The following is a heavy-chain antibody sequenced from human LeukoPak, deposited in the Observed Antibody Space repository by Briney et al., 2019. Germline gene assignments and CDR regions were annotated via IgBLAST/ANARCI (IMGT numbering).Heavy chain of an antibody. J-gene: IGHJ4*02. V-gene: IGHV4-59*08. D-gene: IGHD6-13*01. CDR2: IFYSGSP. CDR1: GGYISSYY. Sequence: SQTLSLTCTVSGGYISSYYWSWIRQPPGKGLEWIANIFYSGSPNYNPSLKSRVTISFDTSKNQFSLKLSSVTAADTAVYYCARVGHIAAGTYDYWGQGTLVTVSS. CDR3: ARVGHIAAGTYDY.